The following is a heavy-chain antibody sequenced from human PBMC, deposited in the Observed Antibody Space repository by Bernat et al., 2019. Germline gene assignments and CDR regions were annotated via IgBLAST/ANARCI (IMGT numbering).Heavy chain of an antibody. V-gene: IGHV4-39*01. CDR2: IYYTGST. J-gene: IGHJ3*02. CDR3: AGWESTLVPGAFDI. D-gene: IGHD3-10*01. Sequence: QLQLQESGPGLVKPSETLSLTCTVSGASISSSSYYWGWIRQPPGKGLERIGSIYYTGSTYYSPSLKSRVTISVDTSKNQFSLKLISVTAADTAVYYCAGWESTLVPGAFDIWGQGTMVTVSS. CDR1: GASISSSSYY.